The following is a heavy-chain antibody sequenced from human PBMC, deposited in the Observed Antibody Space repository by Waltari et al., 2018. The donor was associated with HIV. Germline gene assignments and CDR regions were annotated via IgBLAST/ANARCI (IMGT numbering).Heavy chain of an antibody. CDR2: IKDNGNEK. Sequence: MQLVESGGGLVQRGGSLRLSCAASGFTFSSHWMRWVRQAPGKGLDGLANIKDNGNEKYYVNSVRGRFTISRDNANNSLYLEMNRLRDEDTAVYYCVRENDFGTIFFNYYYAMDVWGQGTSVTVSS. V-gene: IGHV3-7*01. CDR1: GFTFSSHW. D-gene: IGHD3-3*01. J-gene: IGHJ6*02. CDR3: VRENDFGTIFFNYYYAMDV.